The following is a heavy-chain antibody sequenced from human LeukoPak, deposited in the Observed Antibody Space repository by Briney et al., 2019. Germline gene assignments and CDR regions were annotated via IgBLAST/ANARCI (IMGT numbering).Heavy chain of an antibody. V-gene: IGHV3-23*01. CDR1: GFTDG. D-gene: IGHD3-10*01. J-gene: IGHJ5*02. CDR2: ISGSGDST. Sequence: GWSLRLSGAAAGFTDGMSWVRQAPVKGLEWVSAISGSGDSTFSADSVKGRFTISRDNSKNTLYLTMNSLRAEDTAVYYCASHYGSGSTNWLDPWGQGTLVTVSS. CDR3: ASHYGSGSTNWLDP.